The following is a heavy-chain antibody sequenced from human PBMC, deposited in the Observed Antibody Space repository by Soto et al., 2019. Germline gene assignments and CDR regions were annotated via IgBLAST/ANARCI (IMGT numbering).Heavy chain of an antibody. D-gene: IGHD1-1*01. Sequence: QVHLVPSGGEVKKPGASVKISCQTSGYTFSNYGITWVRQAPGQGLEWVGWVNGDSGNTNYAKNMEGRVTMTPDAATATADIELRNLRSDDTATYYCARGTGLNDGADLWGQGTVVSVSS. J-gene: IGHJ3*01. V-gene: IGHV1-18*01. CDR3: ARGTGLNDGADL. CDR1: GYTFSNYG. CDR2: VNGDSGNT.